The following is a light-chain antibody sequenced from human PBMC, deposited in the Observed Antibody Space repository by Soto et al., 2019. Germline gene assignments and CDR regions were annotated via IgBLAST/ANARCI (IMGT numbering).Light chain of an antibody. CDR3: QQYNNWPRT. CDR2: GAS. V-gene: IGKV3-15*01. CDR1: QSVSSN. J-gene: IGKJ2*01. Sequence: EIVMTQSPATLSVSPGERATLSCRASQSVSSNLAWYQQKPGQAPRLLIYGASTRGTGIPARFSGSGSGTEFTLNISSLQSEDFAVYYCQQYNNWPRTFGQGTKLEIK.